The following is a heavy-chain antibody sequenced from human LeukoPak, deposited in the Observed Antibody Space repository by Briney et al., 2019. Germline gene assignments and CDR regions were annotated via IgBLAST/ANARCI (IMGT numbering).Heavy chain of an antibody. D-gene: IGHD2-2*01. V-gene: IGHV3-21*01. CDR3: ARDFMGESGYAGY. Sequence: PGGSLRLSCAASGFTFSSYTMNWVRQAPGKGLEWFSSISPTGAHVFYADSLRGRSTISRDGAKYSLYLQISSLRAEDTAIYYCARDFMGESGYAGYWGQGALVTVSS. CDR2: ISPTGAHV. CDR1: GFTFSSYT. J-gene: IGHJ4*02.